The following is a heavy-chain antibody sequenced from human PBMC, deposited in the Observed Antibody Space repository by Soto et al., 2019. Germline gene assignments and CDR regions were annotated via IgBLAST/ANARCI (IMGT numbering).Heavy chain of an antibody. CDR1: GGSFSGYY. Sequence: SETLSLTCAVYGGSFSGYYWSWIRQPPGKGLEWIGEINHSGSTNYNPSLKSRVTISVDTSKNQFSLKLSSVTAADTAVYYCAIEGNDSGSVYFDYWGQGTLVTVSS. CDR3: AIEGNDSGSVYFDY. D-gene: IGHD1-1*01. CDR2: INHSGST. J-gene: IGHJ4*02. V-gene: IGHV4-34*01.